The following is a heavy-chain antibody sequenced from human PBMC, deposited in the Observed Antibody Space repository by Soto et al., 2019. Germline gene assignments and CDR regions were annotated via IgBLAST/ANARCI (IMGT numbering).Heavy chain of an antibody. CDR3: ARGGHIVVVPAAPLDYYYYMDV. CDR1: GFTFSSYS. J-gene: IGHJ6*03. CDR2: ISSSSSYI. Sequence: GGSLRLSCAASGFTFSSYSMNWVRQAPGKGLEWVSSISSSSSYIYYADSVKGRLTISRDNAKNSLYLQMNSLRAEDTAVYYCARGGHIVVVPAAPLDYYYYMDVWGKGTTVTVSS. D-gene: IGHD2-2*01. V-gene: IGHV3-21*01.